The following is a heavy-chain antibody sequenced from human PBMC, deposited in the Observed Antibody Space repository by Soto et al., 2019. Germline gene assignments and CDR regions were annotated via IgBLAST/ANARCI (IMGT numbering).Heavy chain of an antibody. CDR2: IDWDDDK. CDR3: ARTLTYYYDSSGYYRSGLYGMDV. J-gene: IGHJ6*02. D-gene: IGHD3-22*01. V-gene: IGHV2-70*01. CDR1: GFSLSTSGTC. Sequence: SGPTLVNPTQTLTLTCTFSGFSLSTSGTCVSWIRQPPGKALEWLALIDWDDDKYYSTSLKTRLTISKDTSKNQVVLTMTNMDPLDTATYYCARTLTYYYDSSGYYRSGLYGMDVWGQGTTLTVSS.